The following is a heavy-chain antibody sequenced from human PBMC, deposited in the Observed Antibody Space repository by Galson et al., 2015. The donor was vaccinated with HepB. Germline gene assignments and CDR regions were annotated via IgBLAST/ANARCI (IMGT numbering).Heavy chain of an antibody. CDR3: AREYYDILTGYYANNWFDP. Sequence: SLRLSCAASGFTFGDYAMSWVRQAPGKGLEWVSVIYSGGSTYYADSVKGRFTISRDNSKNTLYLQMNSLRAEDTAVYYCAREYYDILTGYYANNWFDPWGQGTLVTVSS. V-gene: IGHV3-66*02. J-gene: IGHJ5*02. D-gene: IGHD3-9*01. CDR2: IYSGGST. CDR1: GFTFGDYA.